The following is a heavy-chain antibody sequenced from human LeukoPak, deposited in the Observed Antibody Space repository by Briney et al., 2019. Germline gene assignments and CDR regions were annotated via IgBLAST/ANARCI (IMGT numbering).Heavy chain of an antibody. V-gene: IGHV4-34*01. CDR3: ARGGGLRYFDWLPPDWFDP. J-gene: IGHJ5*02. CDR1: GGSFSGYY. CDR2: INHSGST. D-gene: IGHD3-9*01. Sequence: SETLSLTCAVYGGSFSGYYWSWIRQPPGKGREWIGEINHSGSTNYNPSIKSRVTISVDTSKNQFSLKLSSVTAADTAAYYCARGGGLRYFDWLPPDWFDPWGQGTLVTVSS.